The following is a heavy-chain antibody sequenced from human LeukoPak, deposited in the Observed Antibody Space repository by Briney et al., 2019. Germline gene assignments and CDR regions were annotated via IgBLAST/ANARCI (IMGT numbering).Heavy chain of an antibody. J-gene: IGHJ4*02. CDR3: ARLGTIFGVVIDIRVFDY. CDR1: GFTFSNYW. V-gene: IGHV3-7*01. Sequence: GGSLRLSCAASGFTFSNYWMSWVRQAPGKGLEWVANIKQDGSEKYYVDSVKGRFTISRDNAKNSLYLQMNSLRAEDTAVYYCARLGTIFGVVIDIRVFDYWGQGTLVTVSS. D-gene: IGHD3-3*01. CDR2: IKQDGSEK.